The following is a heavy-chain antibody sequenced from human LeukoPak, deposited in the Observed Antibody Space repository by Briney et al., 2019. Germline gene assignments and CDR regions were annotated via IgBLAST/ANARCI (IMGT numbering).Heavy chain of an antibody. J-gene: IGHJ6*02. CDR3: ARVDDILTGYYYYYYGMDV. CDR2: ISSSSSYI. V-gene: IGHV3-21*01. Sequence: GGSLRLSCAASGFTFSSYSMNWVRQAPGKGLEWVSSISSSSSYIYYADSVKGRFTISRDNAKNSLYLQMNSLRAEDTAVYYCARVDDILTGYYYYYYGMDVWGQGTTVTVSS. D-gene: IGHD3-9*01. CDR1: GFTFSSYS.